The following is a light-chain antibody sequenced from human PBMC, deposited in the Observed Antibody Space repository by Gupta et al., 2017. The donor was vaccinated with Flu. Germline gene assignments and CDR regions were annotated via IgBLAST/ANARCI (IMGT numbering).Light chain of an antibody. CDR2: DVS. J-gene: IGLJ1*01. V-gene: IGLV2-14*01. CDR3: SSYTSSTSYV. CDR1: SSDVGAYNY. Sequence: QSALTQPASVSGSPGQSITISCTGTSSDVGAYNYVSWYQQLPGKAPKLMIYDVSNRPSGVSNRVSGSKSDNTASLTISGLQAEDEADYYCSSYTSSTSYVFGTGTKVTVL.